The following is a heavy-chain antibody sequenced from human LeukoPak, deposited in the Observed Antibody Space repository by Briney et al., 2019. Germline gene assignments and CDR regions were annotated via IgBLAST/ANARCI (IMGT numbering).Heavy chain of an antibody. CDR2: TFYTGAT. D-gene: IGHD1-1*01. CDR3: AKRDRGGWFRL. V-gene: IGHV4-59*11. J-gene: IGHJ5*02. Sequence: PSETLSLTCTVSGGSIRSHHRTWIRQAPGKRLEWIGYTFYTGATYYNPSLRSRVTISIDTSKNQFSLKVTSVTTADTAVYYCAKRDRGGWFRLRGQGTLVTVSS. CDR1: GGSIRSHH.